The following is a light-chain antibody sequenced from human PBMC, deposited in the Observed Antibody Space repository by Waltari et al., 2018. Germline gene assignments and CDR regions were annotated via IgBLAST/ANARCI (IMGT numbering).Light chain of an antibody. J-gene: IGKJ1*01. CDR3: QHYVSLPAT. V-gene: IGKV3-20*01. CDR2: GAS. Sequence: EIVLTQSPGTLSLSPGERATLSRRASQRVSRTLACYQRKPGQAPRLLIYGASTRATGIPERFSGGGSGTDFSLTISRLEPEDFAVYYCQHYVSLPATFGQGTKVEIK. CDR1: QRVSRT.